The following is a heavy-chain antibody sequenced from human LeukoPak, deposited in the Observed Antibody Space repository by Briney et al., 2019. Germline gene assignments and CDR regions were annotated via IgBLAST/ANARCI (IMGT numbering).Heavy chain of an antibody. CDR2: IIPIFGTA. J-gene: IGHJ4*02. D-gene: IGHD2-2*01. CDR1: GYTFTSYG. Sequence: ASVKVSCKASGYTFTSYGISWVRQAPGQGLEWMGGIIPIFGTANYAQKFQGRVTITTDESTSTAYMELSSLRSEDTAVYYCARGKRYCSSTSCYYFDYWGQGTLVTVSS. CDR3: ARGKRYCSSTSCYYFDY. V-gene: IGHV1-69*05.